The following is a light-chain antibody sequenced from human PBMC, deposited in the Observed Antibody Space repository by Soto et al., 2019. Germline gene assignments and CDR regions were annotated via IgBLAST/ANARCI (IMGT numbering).Light chain of an antibody. V-gene: IGKV4-1*01. J-gene: IGKJ4*01. CDR3: QQYYTTLAPT. CDR1: LSVFYSSNNQNY. CDR2: WAS. Sequence: DIVMTQSPESLTVSLGERATINCKSSLSVFYSSNNQNYLAWYQHKPGQPPKLLIYWASTRESGVPDRFSGSWSGTDFTLNISSLQAEDVAVYYCQQYYTTLAPTFGGGTKVEIK.